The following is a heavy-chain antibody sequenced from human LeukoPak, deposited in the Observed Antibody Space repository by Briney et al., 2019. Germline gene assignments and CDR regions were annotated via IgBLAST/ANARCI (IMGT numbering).Heavy chain of an antibody. V-gene: IGHV4-59*01. Sequence: SETLSLTCSVSGGSISTYYWSWIRQPPGKGLDWIGYIYYSGSTNYNPSLKSRVTISLDTSKNQFSLKLNSVTAADTAVYYCATGCSGGSCSYYYYYGMDVWGQGTTVTVSS. D-gene: IGHD2-15*01. J-gene: IGHJ6*02. CDR3: ATGCSGGSCSYYYYYGMDV. CDR2: IYYSGST. CDR1: GGSISTYY.